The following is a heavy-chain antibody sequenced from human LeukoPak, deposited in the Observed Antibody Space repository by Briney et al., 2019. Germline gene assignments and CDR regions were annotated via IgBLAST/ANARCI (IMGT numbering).Heavy chain of an antibody. Sequence: PGGSLRLSCAASGFTFSSYWMHWVRQAPGKGLVWVSRIDNDGSGTSYADSVKGRFTISRDNAKNRPYVQMNSLRAEDTAVYYCATGSGLWSPDYWGQGTLVTVSS. CDR3: ATGSGLWSPDY. CDR1: GFTFSSYW. CDR2: IDNDGSGT. D-gene: IGHD5-18*01. V-gene: IGHV3-74*01. J-gene: IGHJ4*02.